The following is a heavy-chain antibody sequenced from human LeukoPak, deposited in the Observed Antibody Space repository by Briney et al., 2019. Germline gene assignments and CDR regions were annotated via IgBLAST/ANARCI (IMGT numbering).Heavy chain of an antibody. CDR3: ARSSSGWSFDY. CDR2: IHPADSDT. V-gene: IGHV5-51*01. CDR1: GYNFASYW. Sequence: GESLKISCKGSGYNFASYWIAWVRQMPGKGLEWMGIIHPADSDTRYSPSFQGQVTISADKSISTAYLQWSSLRASDTAMYYCARSSSGWSFDYRGQGTLVTVSS. J-gene: IGHJ4*02. D-gene: IGHD6-19*01.